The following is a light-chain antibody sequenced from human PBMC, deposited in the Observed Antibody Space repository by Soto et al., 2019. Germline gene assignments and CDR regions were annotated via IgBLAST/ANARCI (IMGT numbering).Light chain of an antibody. V-gene: IGLV2-14*01. Sequence: QSALTQPASVSGSPGQSITISCTGTNSDVGGYNYVSWYQQHPGKAPKLMIYEVSNRPSGVSNRFSGSKSGNTASLIISGLQAEDEAHYYRSSYTSSLTRVFGGGTKLTVL. CDR2: EVS. CDR1: NSDVGGYNY. CDR3: SSYTSSLTRV. J-gene: IGLJ2*01.